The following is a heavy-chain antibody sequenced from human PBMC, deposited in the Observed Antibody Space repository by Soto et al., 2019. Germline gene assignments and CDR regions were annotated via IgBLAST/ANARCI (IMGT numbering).Heavy chain of an antibody. Sequence: PGGSLRLSCAASGFTFSSYAMHWVRQAPGKGLEWVAVISYDGSNKYYADSVKGRFTISRDNSKNTLYLQMNSLRAEDTAVYYCASSTMIVVDKLDDWGQG. J-gene: IGHJ4*02. V-gene: IGHV3-30-3*01. D-gene: IGHD3-22*01. CDR3: ASSTMIVVDKLDD. CDR1: GFTFSSYA. CDR2: ISYDGSNK.